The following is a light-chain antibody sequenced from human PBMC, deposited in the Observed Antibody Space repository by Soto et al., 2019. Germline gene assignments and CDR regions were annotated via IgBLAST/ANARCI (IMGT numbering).Light chain of an antibody. Sequence: EIVLTQSPGTLSLSPGERATLSCRASQSVTSTSLAWYQQKPGQAPRLLIYGASSRATGIPDRFSGSGSGTDLTLTTSRLQTEAFQVSYCQQYDSSPTVGQGTRLESK. J-gene: IGKJ5*01. V-gene: IGKV3-20*01. CDR3: QQYDSSPT. CDR2: GAS. CDR1: QSVTSTS.